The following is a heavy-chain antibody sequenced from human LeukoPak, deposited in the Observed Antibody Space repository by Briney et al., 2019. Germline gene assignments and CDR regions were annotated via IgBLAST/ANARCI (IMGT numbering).Heavy chain of an antibody. J-gene: IGHJ4*02. V-gene: IGHV1-69*13. D-gene: IGHD3-10*01. CDR2: IIPIFGTA. CDR3: ARGPGSRGIFDY. CDR1: GGTFSGYA. Sequence: SVKVSCKASGGTFSGYAISWVRQAPGQGLEWMGGIIPIFGTANYAQKFQGRVTITVDESTSTAYMELSSLRSEDTAVYYCARGPGSRGIFDYWGQGTLVTVSS.